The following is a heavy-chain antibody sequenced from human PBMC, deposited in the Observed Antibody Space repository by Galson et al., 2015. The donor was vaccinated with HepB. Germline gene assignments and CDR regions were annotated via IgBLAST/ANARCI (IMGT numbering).Heavy chain of an antibody. CDR1: GFTFNRYT. CDR3: ARDLSGYPAPYYYYMDV. J-gene: IGHJ6*03. CDR2: ISYDGSNE. V-gene: IGHV3-30-3*01. D-gene: IGHD6-25*01. Sequence: FLRLSCAVSGFTFNRYTMNWVRQAPGKGLEWVAVISYDGSNEYYADSVKGRFTISRDNSKNTLYLQMNSLRPEDTAVYYCARDLSGYPAPYYYYMDVWGKGTTVTVSS.